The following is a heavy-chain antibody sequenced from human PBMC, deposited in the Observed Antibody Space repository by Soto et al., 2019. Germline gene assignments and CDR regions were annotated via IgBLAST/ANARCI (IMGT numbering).Heavy chain of an antibody. Sequence: LETLSLTCTVAGGYISSYYWSWIRQPPGKGLEWIGYIYYSGSTNYNPSLKSRVTISVDTSKNQFSLKLSSVTAADTAVYYCAREVRYGDYSGMDVWGQGTMVTVSS. V-gene: IGHV4-59*01. CDR3: AREVRYGDYSGMDV. J-gene: IGHJ6*02. D-gene: IGHD4-17*01. CDR1: GGYISSYY. CDR2: IYYSGST.